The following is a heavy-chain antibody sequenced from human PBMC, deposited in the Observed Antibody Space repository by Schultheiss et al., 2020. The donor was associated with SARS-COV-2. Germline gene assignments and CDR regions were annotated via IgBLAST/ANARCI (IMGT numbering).Heavy chain of an antibody. V-gene: IGHV3-11*04. J-gene: IGHJ6*02. CDR2: ISSSGSTI. CDR1: GFTFSDYY. Sequence: GESLKISCAASGFTFSDYYMSWIRQAPGKGLEWVSYISSSGSTIYYADSVKGRFTISRDNAKNSLYLQMNSLRAEDTAVFYCARDLPISSYYYGMDVWGRDHGHRLL. CDR3: ARDLPISSYYYGMDV.